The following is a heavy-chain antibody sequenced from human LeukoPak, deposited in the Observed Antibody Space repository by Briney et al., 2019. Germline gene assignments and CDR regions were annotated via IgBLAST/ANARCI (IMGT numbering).Heavy chain of an antibody. CDR2: ISAYNGNT. V-gene: IGHV1-18*01. CDR3: AKGPDFWSGYSYYYYMDV. J-gene: IGHJ6*03. CDR1: GYTFTSYG. Sequence: ASVKVSCKASGYTFTSYGISWMRQAPGQGLEWMGWISAYNGNTNYAQKLQGRVTMTTDTSTSTAYMELRSLRSDDTAVYYCAKGPDFWSGYSYYYYMDVWGKGTTVTVSS. D-gene: IGHD3-3*01.